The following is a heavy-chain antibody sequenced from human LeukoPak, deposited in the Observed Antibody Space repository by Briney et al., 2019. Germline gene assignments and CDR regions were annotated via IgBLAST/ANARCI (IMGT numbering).Heavy chain of an antibody. CDR3: ASTIFGVYYYYGMDV. J-gene: IGHJ6*02. CDR1: GFTFSSYS. Sequence: PGGSLRLSCAASGFTFSSYSMTWVRQAPGKGLEWVSYISSSSSTIYYADSVKGRFTISRDNAKNSLYLQMNSLRAEDTAVYYCASTIFGVYYYYGMDVWGQGTTVTVSS. D-gene: IGHD3-3*01. CDR2: ISSSSSTI. V-gene: IGHV3-48*01.